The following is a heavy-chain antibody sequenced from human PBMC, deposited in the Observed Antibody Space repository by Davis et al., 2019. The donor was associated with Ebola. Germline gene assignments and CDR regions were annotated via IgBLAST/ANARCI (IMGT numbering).Heavy chain of an antibody. CDR2: VYHTGAT. CDR3: ARDAVVSRGELDF. V-gene: IGHV4-59*02. J-gene: IGHJ4*02. D-gene: IGHD3-10*01. Sequence: ESLKISCGVSGFIVSNDYMSWVRQPPGKGLEWIGYVYHTGATNYNPSLKSRVTLSVDTSKNQLSLKLTSVTAADTAVYYCARDAVVSRGELDFWGQGTLVTVSS. CDR1: GFIVSNDY.